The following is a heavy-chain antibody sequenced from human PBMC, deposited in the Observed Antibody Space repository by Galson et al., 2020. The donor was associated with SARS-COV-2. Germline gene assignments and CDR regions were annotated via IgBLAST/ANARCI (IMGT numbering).Heavy chain of an antibody. J-gene: IGHJ3*02. CDR2: ISHDGRIE. CDR3: ARDVSGGASDI. CDR1: GFTFTNYA. Sequence: GALRLSCAASGFTFTNYAIHWVRQAPGKGLEWVAVISHDGRIEVYADSVKGRFTISRDNSENMLFLQMDSLRADDTAVYYCARDVSGGASDIWGQGTMVTVSS. V-gene: IGHV3-30*04. D-gene: IGHD1-26*01.